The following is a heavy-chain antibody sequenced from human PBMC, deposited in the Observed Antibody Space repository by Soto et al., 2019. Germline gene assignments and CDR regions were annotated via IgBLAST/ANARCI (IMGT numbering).Heavy chain of an antibody. V-gene: IGHV3-7*03. CDR2: IKPDGSDT. CDR3: AKRDRFGSGSYFNRGDAFNI. D-gene: IGHD3-10*01. Sequence: PGGSLRLSCAASGFTFSSYWMTWVRQAPGKGLEFLATIKPDGSDTYYVDSVKGRFTISRDNAKNSLSLQMNSLRAEDTAVYYCAKRDRFGSGSYFNRGDAFNIWAQGTMVTVSS. J-gene: IGHJ3*02. CDR1: GFTFSSYW.